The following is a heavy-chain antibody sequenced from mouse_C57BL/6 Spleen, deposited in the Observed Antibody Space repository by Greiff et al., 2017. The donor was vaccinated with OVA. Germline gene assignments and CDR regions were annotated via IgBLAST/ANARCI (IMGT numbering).Heavy chain of an antibody. V-gene: IGHV14-4*01. CDR1: GFNIKDDY. Sequence: EVKLMESGAELVRPGASVKLSCTASGFNIKDDYMHWVKQRPEQGLEWIGWIDPENGDTEYASKFQGKATITADTSSNTAYLQLSSLTSEDTAVYYCTTYPPRGWGQGTTLTVSS. CDR2: IDPENGDT. CDR3: TTYPPRG. J-gene: IGHJ2*01.